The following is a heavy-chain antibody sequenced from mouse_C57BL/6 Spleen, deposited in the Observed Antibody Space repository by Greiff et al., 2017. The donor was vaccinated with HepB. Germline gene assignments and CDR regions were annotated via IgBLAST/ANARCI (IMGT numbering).Heavy chain of an antibody. V-gene: IGHV1-80*01. J-gene: IGHJ3*01. CDR1: GYAFSSYW. D-gene: IGHD2-4*01. CDR3: ARSGYDYGAY. Sequence: QVQLKESGAELVKPGASVKISCKASGYAFSSYWMNWVKQRPGKGLEWIGQIYPGDGDTNYNGKFKGKATLTADKSSSTAYMQLSSLTSEDSAVYFCARSGYDYGAYWGQGTLVTVSA. CDR2: IYPGDGDT.